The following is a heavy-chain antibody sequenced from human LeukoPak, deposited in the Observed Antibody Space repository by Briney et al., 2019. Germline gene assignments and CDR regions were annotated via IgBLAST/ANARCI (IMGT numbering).Heavy chain of an antibody. Sequence: GGSPRVSRAASGFTFSNALMSWVRQAPGKGLEWVGHIKSKTDGGTTDYAAPAKGRFTISRDDSKNTLYLQMNSLKTEDTAVYYCTTMAGDYYYYGMDVWGQGTTVTVSS. CDR2: IKSKTDGGTT. CDR3: TTMAGDYYYYGMDV. D-gene: IGHD6-19*01. CDR1: GFTFSNAL. V-gene: IGHV3-15*01. J-gene: IGHJ6*02.